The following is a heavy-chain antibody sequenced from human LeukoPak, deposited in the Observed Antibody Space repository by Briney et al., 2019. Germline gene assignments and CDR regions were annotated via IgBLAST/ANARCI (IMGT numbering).Heavy chain of an antibody. CDR3: ARAYYDSSGYLAGPFDY. Sequence: GASVKGSCKASGYTFTSYYMHWVRQAPGQGLEWMGIINPSGGSTSYAQKFQGRVTMTRDTSTSTVYMGLSSLRSEDTAVYYCARAYYDSSGYLAGPFDYWGQGTLVTVSS. V-gene: IGHV1-46*01. J-gene: IGHJ4*02. D-gene: IGHD3-22*01. CDR2: INPSGGST. CDR1: GYTFTSYY.